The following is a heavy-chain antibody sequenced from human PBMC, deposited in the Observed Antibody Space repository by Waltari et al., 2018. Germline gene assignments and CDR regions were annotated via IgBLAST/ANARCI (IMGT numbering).Heavy chain of an antibody. D-gene: IGHD2-2*02. Sequence: QVQLQESGPGLVKPSQTLSLTCIVSGDSISSGDFYWSWIRQPAGKGLEWIGHIYRGGNINYNPLLKSRVTISVYTSKNHLSLKRASVTAADTAVYFWAKDHGYSLPAGWFDPWGQGTLVSVSS. J-gene: IGHJ5*02. CDR2: IYRGGNI. CDR1: GDSISSGDFY. V-gene: IGHV4-61*02. CDR3: AKDHGYSLPAGWFDP.